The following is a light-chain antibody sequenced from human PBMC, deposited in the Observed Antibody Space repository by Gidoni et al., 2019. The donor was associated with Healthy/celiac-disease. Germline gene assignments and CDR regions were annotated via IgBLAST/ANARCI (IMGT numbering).Light chain of an antibody. CDR3: SSYAGSNNLV. V-gene: IGLV2-8*01. CDR1: SSDVGGYNY. J-gene: IGLJ2*01. CDR2: EVS. Sequence: QSALTQPPPASGSPGQSVTISCTGPSSDVGGYNYVSWYQQHPVKAPKLMIYEVSQRPSGVPDRFSGSKSGNTASLTVSGLQAEDEADYYCSSYAGSNNLVFGGGTKLTVL.